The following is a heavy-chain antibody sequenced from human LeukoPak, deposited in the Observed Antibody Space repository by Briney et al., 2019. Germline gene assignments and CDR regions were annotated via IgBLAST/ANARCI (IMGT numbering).Heavy chain of an antibody. V-gene: IGHV4-34*01. J-gene: IGHJ4*02. CDR1: GGSFSGYY. D-gene: IGHD3-9*01. CDR2: INHSGST. CDR3: ARAFDDLLTGYFGYDY. Sequence: SETLSLTCAVYGGSFSGYYWSWIRQPPGKGLEWIGEINHSGSTNYNPSLKSRVTISVDTSKNQFSPKLSSVTAADTAVYYCARAFDDLLTGYFGYDYWGQGTLVTVSS.